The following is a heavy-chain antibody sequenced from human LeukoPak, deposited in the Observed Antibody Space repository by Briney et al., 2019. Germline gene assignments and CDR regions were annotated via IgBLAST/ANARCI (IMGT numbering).Heavy chain of an antibody. CDR1: GGSIISTDDY. CDR2: IYYTGST. J-gene: IGHJ3*02. Sequence: SETLSLTCTVSGGSIISTDDYWGWIRQPPGKGPEWIGSIYYTGSTYHNPSLKSRVTISGDPSKNQFSLKLRSVTAADTAVYYCAREDGTAMDNAFDIWSQGTMVTVSS. D-gene: IGHD5-18*01. CDR3: AREDGTAMDNAFDI. V-gene: IGHV4-39*07.